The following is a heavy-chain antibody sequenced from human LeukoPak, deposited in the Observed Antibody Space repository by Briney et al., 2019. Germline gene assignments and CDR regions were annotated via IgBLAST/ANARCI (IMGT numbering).Heavy chain of an antibody. J-gene: IGHJ4*02. CDR2: FSGGGGST. CDR3: ATSGLSRFGF. CDR1: GFTFSNYA. Sequence: GGSLRLSCAASGFTFSNYAVSWVRQAPGKGLEWVSAFSGGGGSTYYADSVKGRFTISRDNSKNTLYLQMNSLRAEDTAVYFCATSGLSRFGFWGQGTLVTVSS. V-gene: IGHV3-23*01. D-gene: IGHD2/OR15-2a*01.